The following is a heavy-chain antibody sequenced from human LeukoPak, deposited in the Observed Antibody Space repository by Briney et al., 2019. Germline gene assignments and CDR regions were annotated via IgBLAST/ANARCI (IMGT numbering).Heavy chain of an antibody. V-gene: IGHV4-39*07. CDR1: GGSISSSSYY. D-gene: IGHD4-17*01. J-gene: IGHJ5*02. Sequence: PSETLSLTCTVSGGSISSSSYYWGWIRQPPGKGLEWIGSIYYSGSTYYNPSLKSRVTISVDTSKNQFSLKLSSVTAADTAVYYCARDSRFGDYAFDPWGQGTLVTVSS. CDR2: IYYSGST. CDR3: ARDSRFGDYAFDP.